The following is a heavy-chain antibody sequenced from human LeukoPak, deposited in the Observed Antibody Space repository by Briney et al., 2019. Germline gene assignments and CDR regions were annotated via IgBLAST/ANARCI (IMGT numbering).Heavy chain of an antibody. D-gene: IGHD2-2*02. CDR2: INPNSGGT. Sequence: ASLKDSCKASGYTFTGYYMHGVRQAHGQRLEWLEWINPNSGGTNYAQKFQGRVTMTRDTSISTAYMELSRLRSDDTAVYYCARVVVPAAIRGGYDYWGQGTLVTVSS. CDR3: ARVVVPAAIRGGYDY. CDR1: GYTFTGYY. V-gene: IGHV1-2*02. J-gene: IGHJ4*02.